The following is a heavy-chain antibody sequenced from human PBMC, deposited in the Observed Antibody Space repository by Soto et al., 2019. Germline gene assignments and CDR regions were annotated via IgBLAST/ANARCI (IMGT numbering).Heavy chain of an antibody. Sequence: QVQLVQSGAEVKKPGSSVKVSCKASGGTFSSYAISWVRQAPGQGLEWMGGIIPIFGTANYAQKFQGRVTITADESTSTAYMELSSLRSEATAVYYCARSKAHDFWSGWDYYYGMDVWGQGTTVTVSS. J-gene: IGHJ6*02. CDR3: ARSKAHDFWSGWDYYYGMDV. CDR1: GGTFSSYA. D-gene: IGHD3-3*01. CDR2: IIPIFGTA. V-gene: IGHV1-69*12.